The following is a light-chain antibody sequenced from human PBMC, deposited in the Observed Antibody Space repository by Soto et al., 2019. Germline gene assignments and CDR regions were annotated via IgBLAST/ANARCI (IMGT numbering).Light chain of an antibody. Sequence: FQLPQSQSSLSSSVLERFTITCQGSQHISNDLYWYQQKPAKAAKHLIYDGTNLETGVPSRFSGSGSGTDFNFTISSMLHEDIATYYCQQYDNLPPWTFGQGTKVDIK. CDR2: DGT. CDR1: QHISND. J-gene: IGKJ1*01. V-gene: IGKV1-33*01. CDR3: QQYDNLPPWT.